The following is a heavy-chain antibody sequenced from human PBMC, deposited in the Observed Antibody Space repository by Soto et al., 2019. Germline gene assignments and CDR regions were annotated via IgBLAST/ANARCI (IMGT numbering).Heavy chain of an antibody. D-gene: IGHD3-10*01. CDR3: AREVVLWFGEKLGGMDV. CDR1: GFTVSSNY. CDR2: VYSGGST. V-gene: IGHV3-53*01. J-gene: IGHJ6*02. Sequence: EVQLVESGGGLIQPGGSLRLSCAASGFTVSSNYMSWVRQAPGKGLEWVSVVYSGGSTYYADSVKGRFTISRDNSKNTLYIQMNSLRAEDTAVYYCAREVVLWFGEKLGGMDVWGQGTTVTVSS.